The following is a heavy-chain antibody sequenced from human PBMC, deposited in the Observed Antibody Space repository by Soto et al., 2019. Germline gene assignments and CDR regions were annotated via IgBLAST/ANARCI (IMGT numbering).Heavy chain of an antibody. Sequence: GGSLRLSCAASGFTFSSYSMNWVRQAPGKGLEWVSSISSSSSYIYYADSVKGRFTISRDNAKNSLYLQMNSLRAEDTAVYYCARDLTPDHDYGDYLDWFDPWGQGTLVTVSS. D-gene: IGHD4-17*01. CDR3: ARDLTPDHDYGDYLDWFDP. V-gene: IGHV3-21*01. CDR2: ISSSSSYI. CDR1: GFTFSSYS. J-gene: IGHJ5*02.